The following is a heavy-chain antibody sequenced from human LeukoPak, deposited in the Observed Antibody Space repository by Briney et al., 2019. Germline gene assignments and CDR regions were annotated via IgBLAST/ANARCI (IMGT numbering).Heavy chain of an antibody. CDR1: GFSFSSYA. V-gene: IGHV3-23*01. D-gene: IGHD6-19*01. CDR3: AKDRGVISVTGTLDY. CDR2: ISGSGGTT. Sequence: GGSLRLSCVASGFSFSSYAMNWVRQAPGEGLEWVSGISGSGGTTYYADSVKGRFTISRDNSKNTLYLQMNSLRAEDTAVYYCAKDRGVISVTGTLDYWGQGTLVTVSS. J-gene: IGHJ4*02.